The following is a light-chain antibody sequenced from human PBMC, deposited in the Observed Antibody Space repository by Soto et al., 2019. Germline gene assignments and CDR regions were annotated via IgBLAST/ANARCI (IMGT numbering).Light chain of an antibody. CDR1: TSDIGGYNH. V-gene: IGLV2-14*03. CDR2: DVS. J-gene: IGLJ7*01. CDR3: SSYASSVTAV. Sequence: QSALTQSASVSGSPGQSVTISCTGTTSDIGGYNHVSWYQQHPGKATKLMIFDVSNRPSGVSNRFSGSKSGNTASLTISGRQAEDEADYFCSSYASSVTAVFGGGTQLTVL.